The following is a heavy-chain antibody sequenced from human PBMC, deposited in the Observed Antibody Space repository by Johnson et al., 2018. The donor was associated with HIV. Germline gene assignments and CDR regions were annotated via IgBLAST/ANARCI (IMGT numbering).Heavy chain of an antibody. Sequence: VQLVESGGGVVQPGRSLSLSCAATGFTFSSYAIHWVRQAPGKGLEWVAVISYDGSNKYYADSVKGRFTISRDNSKNSLYLQMNSLRAEDTAVYYCARSPICTGGVCWRSAFDIWGQGTMVTVSS. J-gene: IGHJ3*02. D-gene: IGHD2-8*02. V-gene: IGHV3-30*04. CDR3: ARSPICTGGVCWRSAFDI. CDR1: GFTFSSYA. CDR2: ISYDGSNK.